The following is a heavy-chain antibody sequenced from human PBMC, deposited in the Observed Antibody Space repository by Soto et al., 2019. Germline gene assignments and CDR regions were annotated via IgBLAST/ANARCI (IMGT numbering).Heavy chain of an antibody. CDR2: IKSQAGGGTI. CDR1: GLTFVYAW. CDR3: THGSSVAHPFSDF. V-gene: IGHV3-15*07. J-gene: IGHJ4*02. Sequence: EVQLVESGGGLVKPGGSLRISCTASGLTFVYAWMDWVRQAPGKRLEWVGRIKSQAGGGTIEYAAPVKGRFTISRDDSKNTVYLQMDRLKTEDTAVYYCTHGSSVAHPFSDFWGQGTLVTVSS. D-gene: IGHD3-3*01.